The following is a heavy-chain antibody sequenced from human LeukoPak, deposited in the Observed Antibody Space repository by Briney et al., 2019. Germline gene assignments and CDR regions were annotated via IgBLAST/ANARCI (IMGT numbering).Heavy chain of an antibody. CDR2: IYYSGST. CDR3: ARGDFTLKLKIAAAGPPKAMYAFDI. CDR1: GGSISSYY. Sequence: SETLSLTCTVSGGSISSYYWSWIRQPPGKGLEWIGYIYYSGSTNYNPSLKSRVTISVDTSKNQFSLKLSSVTAADTAVYYCARGDFTLKLKIAAAGPPKAMYAFDIWGQGTMVTVSS. J-gene: IGHJ3*02. D-gene: IGHD6-13*01. V-gene: IGHV4-59*12.